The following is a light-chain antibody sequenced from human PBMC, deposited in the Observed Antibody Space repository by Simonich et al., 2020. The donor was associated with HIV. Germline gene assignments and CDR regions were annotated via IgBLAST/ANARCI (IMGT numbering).Light chain of an antibody. CDR2: GAS. Sequence: EIVLTQSPGTLSLSPGERATLSCRASQSVSSSYLAWYQQKPGQAPRPLIYGASSRATGIPDRFSGSGSGTDFTLTISRLEPEDFAVYYCQQYNNWPPDTFGQGTKLEIK. CDR1: QSVSSSY. CDR3: QQYNNWPPDT. J-gene: IGKJ2*01. V-gene: IGKV3-20*01.